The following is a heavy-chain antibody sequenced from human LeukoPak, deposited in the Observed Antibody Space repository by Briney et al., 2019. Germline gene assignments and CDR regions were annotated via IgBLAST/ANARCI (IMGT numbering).Heavy chain of an antibody. J-gene: IGHJ5*02. Sequence: KPSETLSLTCTVSGGTISRNYWSWIRQPPGKGLEWVAYIDYIGSTNYSPSLKSRLTISMDASKNQFSLNLSSVTAADTAVYYCARGGWPNWFDPWGQGTLVTVSS. CDR3: ARGGWPNWFDP. D-gene: IGHD6-19*01. CDR1: GGTISRNY. CDR2: IDYIGST. V-gene: IGHV4-59*01.